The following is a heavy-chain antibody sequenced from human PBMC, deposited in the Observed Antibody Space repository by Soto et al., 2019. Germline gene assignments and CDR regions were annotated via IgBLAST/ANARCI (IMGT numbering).Heavy chain of an antibody. CDR3: GRDSRWGGVTTPRRQGRQYYSRDV. Sequence: SVKFSCKSSGVTFSSYAISWVRQAPGQGLEWMGGIIPIFGTANYAQKFQGRVTITADESTSTAYMELSSLRSEDTAVYYCGRDSRWGGVTTPRRQGRQYYSRDVW. CDR2: IIPIFGTA. CDR1: GVTFSSYA. D-gene: IGHD3-3*01. V-gene: IGHV1-69*13. J-gene: IGHJ6*01.